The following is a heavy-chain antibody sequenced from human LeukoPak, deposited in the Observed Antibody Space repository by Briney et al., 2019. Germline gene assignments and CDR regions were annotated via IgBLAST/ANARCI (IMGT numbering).Heavy chain of an antibody. CDR1: GYSFTSYW. CDR2: IYPGDSDT. J-gene: IGHJ4*02. CDR3: ARRHYYDSSGYPFDY. Sequence: GESLKISCKGSGYSFTSYWIGWVRQMPGKGLEWMGIIYPGDSDTRYSPSLQGQVTISADKSISTAYLQWSSLKASDTAMYYCARRHYYDSSGYPFDYWGQGTLVTVSS. V-gene: IGHV5-51*01. D-gene: IGHD3-22*01.